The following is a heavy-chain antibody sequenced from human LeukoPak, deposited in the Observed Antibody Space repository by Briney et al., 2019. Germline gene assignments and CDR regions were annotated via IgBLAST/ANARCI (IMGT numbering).Heavy chain of an antibody. Sequence: GGSLRLSCAASGFTFSSYSMNWVRQAPGKGLEWGSSISSSSSYMYYAHSVKGRFTISRDNAKNSLYLQMNSLRAEDTAVYYCARDGTPSYTSGWVYMDAWGKGTAVTISS. V-gene: IGHV3-21*01. J-gene: IGHJ6*04. CDR1: GFTFSSYS. CDR3: ARDGTPSYTSGWVYMDA. D-gene: IGHD6-19*01. CDR2: ISSSSSYM.